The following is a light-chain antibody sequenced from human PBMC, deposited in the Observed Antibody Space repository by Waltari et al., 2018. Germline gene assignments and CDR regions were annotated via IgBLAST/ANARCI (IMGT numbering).Light chain of an antibody. CDR1: QSLVPVAGNTY. J-gene: IGKJ2*01. V-gene: IGKV2-30*02. Sequence: VMSQSPVSLSVTLGQAASISCKSSQSLVPVAGNTYCNWFHQRPGQSPRRLIYWVFNRDSGVPDRFSGSGSGTDFTLRISRVEAEDVGVYYCMQGTRWPYTFGQGTQLDIK. CDR3: MQGTRWPYT. CDR2: WVF.